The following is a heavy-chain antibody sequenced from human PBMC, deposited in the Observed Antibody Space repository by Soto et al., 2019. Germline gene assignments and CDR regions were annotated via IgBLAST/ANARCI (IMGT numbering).Heavy chain of an antibody. Sequence: SETLSLTCAVYGGSFSGYYWSWIRQPPGKGLEWIGEINHSGSTNYNPSLKSRVTISVDTSKNQFSLKLSSVTAADTAVYYCAGEAARFWGQGTLVTVSS. J-gene: IGHJ4*02. CDR2: INHSGST. CDR1: GGSFSGYY. CDR3: AGEAARF. V-gene: IGHV4-34*01. D-gene: IGHD6-6*01.